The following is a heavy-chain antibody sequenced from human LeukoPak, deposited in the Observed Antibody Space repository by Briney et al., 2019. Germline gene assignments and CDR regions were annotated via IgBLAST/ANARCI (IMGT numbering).Heavy chain of an antibody. V-gene: IGHV3-30*14. CDR2: ISYDGTHK. CDR1: AFAFKNYA. J-gene: IGHJ4*02. Sequence: PSGGSLRLSCSASAFAFKNYAMFWVRQAPGKGLQWVAVISYDGTHKFYADSVTGRFTISRDNSNNTLYLQMNSLRAEDTAMYYCARDVPKVGAAAGVWGQGTLVTVSS. D-gene: IGHD6-13*01. CDR3: ARDVPKVGAAAGV.